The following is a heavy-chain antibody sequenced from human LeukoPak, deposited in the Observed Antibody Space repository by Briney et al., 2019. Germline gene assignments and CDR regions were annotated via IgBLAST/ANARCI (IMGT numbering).Heavy chain of an antibody. CDR1: AYSISSGYY. CDR3: ARDPFWGVVMVRGVRFDY. J-gene: IGHJ4*02. V-gene: IGHV4-38-2*02. D-gene: IGHD3-10*01. Sequence: SETLSLTCTVSAYSISSGYYWGWIRQPPGKGLEWIGSLSHSGSTYYNPSLKSRVTISVDTSKNQFSLRLRSVTAADTAVYYCARDPFWGVVMVRGVRFDYWGQGTLVTVSS. CDR2: LSHSGST.